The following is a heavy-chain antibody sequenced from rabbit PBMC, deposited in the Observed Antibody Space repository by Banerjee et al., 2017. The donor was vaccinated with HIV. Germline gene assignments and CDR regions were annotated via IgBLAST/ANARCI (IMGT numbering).Heavy chain of an antibody. Sequence: IASGVSFSGHSYMCWVRQAPGKGLEWIACIDTGSSGFTYFASWAKGRFTISKTSSTTVTLQMTSLTAADTATYFCARDTSSSFSSYGMDLWGPGTLVTVS. CDR1: GVSFSGHSY. CDR2: IDTGSSGFT. D-gene: IGHD1-1*01. CDR3: ARDTSSSFSSYGMDL. V-gene: IGHV1S40*01. J-gene: IGHJ6*01.